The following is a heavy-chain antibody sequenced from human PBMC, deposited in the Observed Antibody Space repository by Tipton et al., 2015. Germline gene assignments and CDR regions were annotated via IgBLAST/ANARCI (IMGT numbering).Heavy chain of an antibody. CDR2: IWFDGSDK. J-gene: IGHJ4*02. CDR3: ASSMSVAGTGDS. V-gene: IGHV3-33*01. CDR1: GFIFSSNA. Sequence: RSLRLSCAASGFIFSSNAMHWVRQAPGKGLEWVALIWFDGSDKYYADSVKGRFTISRDNSKNTVSLQMNSLRTDDTAVYYCASSMSVAGTGDSWGQGTLVTVSS. D-gene: IGHD6-19*01.